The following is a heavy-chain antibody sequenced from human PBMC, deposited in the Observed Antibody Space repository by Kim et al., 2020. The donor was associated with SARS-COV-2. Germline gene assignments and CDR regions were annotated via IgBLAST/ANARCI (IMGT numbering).Heavy chain of an antibody. CDR3: ARDRMNGIAVAGTGNYYYGMDV. V-gene: IGHV3-7*01. Sequence: GGSLRLSCAASGFTFSSYWMSWVRQAPGKGLEWVANIKQDGSEKYYVDSVKGRFTISRDNAKNSLYLQMNSLRAEDTAVYYCARDRMNGIAVAGTGNYYYGMDVWGQGTTVTVSS. J-gene: IGHJ6*02. CDR2: IKQDGSEK. CDR1: GFTFSSYW. D-gene: IGHD6-19*01.